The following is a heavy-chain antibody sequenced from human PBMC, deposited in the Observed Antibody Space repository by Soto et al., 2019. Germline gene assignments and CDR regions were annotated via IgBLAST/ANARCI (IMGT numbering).Heavy chain of an antibody. CDR1: GYSFISSW. Sequence: GESLKISCKGSGYSFISSWIGWVRQRPGKGLEWMGIIYPGDSDIRYSPSFEGHVTISADKSINTAYLQWSSLKASDTAMYYCARVIGASGTRFAHWGRGNLVTVYS. D-gene: IGHD3-16*02. J-gene: IGHJ4*02. CDR2: IYPGDSDI. V-gene: IGHV5-51*01. CDR3: ARVIGASGTRFAH.